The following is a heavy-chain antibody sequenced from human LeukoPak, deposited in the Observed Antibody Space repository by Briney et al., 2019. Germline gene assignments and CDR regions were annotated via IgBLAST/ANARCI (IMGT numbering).Heavy chain of an antibody. Sequence: GGSLRLFCAASGFTVSSNYMSWVRQAPGKGLEWVSVIYSGCSTYYADSVKGRFTISRDNSKNTPYLQMNSLRAEDTAVYYCARVRVTTSSYYFDYWGQGTLVTVSS. J-gene: IGHJ4*02. D-gene: IGHD4-11*01. V-gene: IGHV3-53*01. CDR1: GFTVSSNY. CDR2: IYSGCST. CDR3: ARVRVTTSSYYFDY.